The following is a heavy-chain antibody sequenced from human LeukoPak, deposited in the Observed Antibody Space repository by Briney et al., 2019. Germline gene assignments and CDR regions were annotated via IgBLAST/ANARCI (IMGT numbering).Heavy chain of an antibody. D-gene: IGHD2-2*01. V-gene: IGHV4-38-2*01. Sequence: SETLSLTCAVSGYSISSGYYWGWIRQPPGKGLEWIGSIYHSGSTYYNPSLKSRVTISVDTSKNQFSLKLSSVTAADTAAYYCARGMVGSTSCFDPWGQGTLVTVSS. CDR3: ARGMVGSTSCFDP. CDR1: GYSISSGYY. J-gene: IGHJ5*02. CDR2: IYHSGST.